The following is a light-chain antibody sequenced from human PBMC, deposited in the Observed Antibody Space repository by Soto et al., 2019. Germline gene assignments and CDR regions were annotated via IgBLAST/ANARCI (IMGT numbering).Light chain of an antibody. J-gene: IGLJ2*01. CDR3: CSYAGSSTLVV. CDR1: SSDVGNYNL. Sequence: QSALTQPASVSGSPGQSITISCTGTSSDVGNYNLVSWYQQHPGKAPTLMISEVSKRPSGVSNRFFGSKSGNTASLTISGLQAEDEADYYCCSYAGSSTLVVFGGGTKVTVL. CDR2: EVS. V-gene: IGLV2-23*02.